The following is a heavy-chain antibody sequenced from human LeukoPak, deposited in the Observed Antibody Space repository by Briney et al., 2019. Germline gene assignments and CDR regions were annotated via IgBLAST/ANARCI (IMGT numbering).Heavy chain of an antibody. CDR3: TRRSSDDSSGYYYQ. V-gene: IGHV3-23*01. D-gene: IGHD3-22*01. CDR1: GFTLSSYA. J-gene: IGHJ4*02. Sequence: GGSLRLSCAASGFTLSSYAMSWVRQAPGKGLEWVSGISVGGGNTYYADSVKGRFTISRDDSTNTAYLQMNSLKTEDTAVYYCTRRSSDDSSGYYYQWGQGTLVTVSS. CDR2: ISVGGGNT.